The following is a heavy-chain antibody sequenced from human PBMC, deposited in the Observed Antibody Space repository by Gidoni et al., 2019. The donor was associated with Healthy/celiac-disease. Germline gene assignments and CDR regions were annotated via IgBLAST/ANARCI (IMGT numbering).Heavy chain of an antibody. D-gene: IGHD3-22*01. CDR2: IYPGDSDT. CDR3: ARPGLTDSSGYYVNAFDI. J-gene: IGHJ3*02. V-gene: IGHV5-51*01. Sequence: EVQLVQSGAEVEKPGESLKISCKGSGYSFTSYWIGWVRQMPGKGLEWMGIIYPGDSDTRYSPSFQGQVTISADKSISTAYLQWSSLKASDTAMYYCARPGLTDSSGYYVNAFDIWGQGTMVTVSS. CDR1: GYSFTSYW.